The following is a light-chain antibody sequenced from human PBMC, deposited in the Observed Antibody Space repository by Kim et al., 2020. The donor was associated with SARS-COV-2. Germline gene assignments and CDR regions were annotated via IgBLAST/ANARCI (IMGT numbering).Light chain of an antibody. J-gene: IGLJ3*02. CDR2: YDT. CDR1: NVGGKS. Sequence: APGKTARMTCGGNNVGGKSVHWYRQKPGQAPALVIFYDTDRPSGIPERMSGSDSGNTATLTISWVEAGDEADYYCQVWDSSSDHPVFGGGTQLTV. CDR3: QVWDSSSDHPV. V-gene: IGLV3-21*04.